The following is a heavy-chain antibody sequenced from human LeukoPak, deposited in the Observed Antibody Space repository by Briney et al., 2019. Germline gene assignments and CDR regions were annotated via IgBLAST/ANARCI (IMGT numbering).Heavy chain of an antibody. CDR1: GFTFSSYG. D-gene: IGHD2-21*02. Sequence: GGSLRLSCAASGFTFSSYGMHWVRQAPGKGLEWVAVISYDGSNKYYADSVKGRFTISRDNSENTLYLQMNSLRAEDTAVYYCAKDLERHIAVVTASAVDYWGQGTLVTVSS. J-gene: IGHJ4*02. CDR2: ISYDGSNK. V-gene: IGHV3-30*18. CDR3: AKDLERHIAVVTASAVDY.